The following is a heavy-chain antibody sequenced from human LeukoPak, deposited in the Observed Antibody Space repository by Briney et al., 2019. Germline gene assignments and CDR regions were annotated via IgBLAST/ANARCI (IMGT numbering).Heavy chain of an antibody. CDR3: AKDTSIGRYCTISVCSLFDY. Sequence: PGGSLRLSCAGSGFTFSSYAMSWVRQAPGKGLEWVSAISDTGATTYDADSVKGRFTISRDNSRSTLYLQMNSLRAEDTALYYCAKDTSIGRYCTISVCSLFDYWGQGTLVTVSS. J-gene: IGHJ4*02. CDR2: ISDTGATT. D-gene: IGHD2-8*01. V-gene: IGHV3-23*01. CDR1: GFTFSSYA.